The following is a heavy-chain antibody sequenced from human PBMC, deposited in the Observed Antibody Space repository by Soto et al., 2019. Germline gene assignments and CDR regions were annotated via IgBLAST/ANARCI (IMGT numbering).Heavy chain of an antibody. CDR2: ISSSSSTI. CDR1: GFTFSSYS. CDR3: ASQSSDWLLFAS. V-gene: IGHV3-48*01. J-gene: IGHJ4*02. Sequence: EVQLVESGGGLVQPGGSLRLSCAASGFTFSSYSMKWVRQAPGKGLEWVSYISSSSSTIYYADSVKGRFTISRDNAKNSLYLQMNSLRAEDTAVYYCASQSSDWLLFASWGQGTLVTVSS. D-gene: IGHD5-12*01.